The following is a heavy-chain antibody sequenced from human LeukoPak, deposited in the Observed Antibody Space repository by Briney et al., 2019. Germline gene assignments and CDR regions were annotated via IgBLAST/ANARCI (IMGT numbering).Heavy chain of an antibody. CDR1: GFSISGYW. J-gene: IGHJ1*01. Sequence: GGSLRLSCAASGFSISGYWMHWVRQAPGKGLVWVSRIKSDGKTNYADSVKGRFTISRDNAKNTVSLQMNSLRAEDTGVYYCARAPSEIGGYYPEYFRHWGQGTLVTVSS. CDR3: ARAPSEIGGYYPEYFRH. V-gene: IGHV3-74*01. CDR2: IKSDGKT. D-gene: IGHD3-22*01.